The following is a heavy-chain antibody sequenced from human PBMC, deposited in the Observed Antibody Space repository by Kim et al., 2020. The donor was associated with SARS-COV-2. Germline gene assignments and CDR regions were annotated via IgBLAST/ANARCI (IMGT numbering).Heavy chain of an antibody. J-gene: IGHJ4*01. Sequence: GESLKISCKGSGHSFTSYWITWVRQMPGKGLEWMGRIDPTDSHIDYSPSFQGRVTMSVDKSNSTAYVQWSSLEDSETAMYYCAINGEYCRHSGCPEFDYW. V-gene: IGHV5-10-1*01. D-gene: IGHD2-15*01. CDR2: IDPTDSHI. CDR3: AINGEYCRHSGCPEFDY. CDR1: GHSFTSYW.